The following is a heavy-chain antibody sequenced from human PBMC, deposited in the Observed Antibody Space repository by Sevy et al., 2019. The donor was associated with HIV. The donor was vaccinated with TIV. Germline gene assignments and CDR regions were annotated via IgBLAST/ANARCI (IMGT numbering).Heavy chain of an antibody. V-gene: IGHV1-2*02. J-gene: IGHJ4*02. CDR1: GYTFTNYY. CDR2: INPNSGAT. CDR3: ARDLIEYQMLTFDY. Sequence: ASVKVSCKASGYTFTNYYIHWVRQAPGQGLEWMGWINPNSGATNYAQKFQGRVTMTRDTSISTAYMELGRLRSDETALFYCARDLIEYQMLTFDYWGQGTLVTVSS. D-gene: IGHD3-16*01.